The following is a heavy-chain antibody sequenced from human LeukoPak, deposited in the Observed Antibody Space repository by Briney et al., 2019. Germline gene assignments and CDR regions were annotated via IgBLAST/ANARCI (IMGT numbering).Heavy chain of an antibody. V-gene: IGHV3-11*03. J-gene: IGHJ4*02. CDR3: VSFYYSAFFDY. D-gene: IGHD4/OR15-4a*01. CDR1: GFTFGDHY. CDR2: ISGTNSYT. Sequence: KPGGSLRLSCAASGFTFGDHYMTWIRQAPGKGLEWVSYISGTNSYTNYADSVKDRFTISRDNAKNSLYLQMNSLRDEDTAVYYCVSFYYSAFFDYWGQGTLVTVSS.